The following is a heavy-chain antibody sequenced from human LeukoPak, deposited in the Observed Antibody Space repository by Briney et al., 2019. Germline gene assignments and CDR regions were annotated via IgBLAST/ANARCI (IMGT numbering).Heavy chain of an antibody. CDR2: FYSSGST. CDR1: GGSISSSSYY. Sequence: SETLSLTCTVSGGSISSSSYYWGWIRQPPGKGLEWIGSFYSSGSTNYNPSLKSRVTISVDTSKNQFSLKLSSVTAADTAVYYCARVRGHYYYYYMDVWGKGTTVTVSS. V-gene: IGHV4-39*07. CDR3: ARVRGHYYYYYMDV. J-gene: IGHJ6*03. D-gene: IGHD3-16*01.